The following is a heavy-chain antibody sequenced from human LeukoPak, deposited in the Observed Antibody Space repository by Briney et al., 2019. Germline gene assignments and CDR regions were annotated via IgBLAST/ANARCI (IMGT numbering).Heavy chain of an antibody. J-gene: IGHJ4*02. V-gene: IGHV3-23*01. Sequence: GGSLRLSCAASGFSFSDYAMTWARQAPGKGLEWVSGISGSGGSTYYADSVKGRFTISRDNSKHTLYLQMDSLRAEDTAVYFCARATYTDCDLGPWLHYWGQGSLVAVSS. D-gene: IGHD2-21*02. CDR2: ISGSGGST. CDR1: GFSFSDYA. CDR3: ARATYTDCDLGPWLHY.